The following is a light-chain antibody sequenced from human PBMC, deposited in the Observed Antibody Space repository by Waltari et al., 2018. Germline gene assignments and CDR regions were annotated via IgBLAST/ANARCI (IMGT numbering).Light chain of an antibody. V-gene: IGKV3-20*01. J-gene: IGKJ1*01. Sequence: IVLTQSPGPLSLSPGERATLSCRTSQSFSRSLAWYQQKPGQAPKLLIYGASTRATGIPDRFTGSGSGTDFSLTISSLEPEDFAIYFCQHYVRLPATFGQGTKVEIK. CDR3: QHYVRLPAT. CDR1: QSFSRS. CDR2: GAS.